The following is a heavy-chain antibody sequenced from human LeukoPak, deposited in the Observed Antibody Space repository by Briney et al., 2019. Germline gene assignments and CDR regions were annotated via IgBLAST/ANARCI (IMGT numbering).Heavy chain of an antibody. CDR1: GFSLSTNGVG. J-gene: IGHJ4*02. CDR2: IYWDDDK. Sequence: SGPTLVKPTQTLTLTCTFSGFSLSTNGVGVGWIRQPPGKTLEWLALIYWDDDKRYSPSLKSRLTITKDTSKNQVVLTMTNMDPVDIATYYCAHCPDYGDYIDYWGQGTLVTVSS. V-gene: IGHV2-5*02. CDR3: AHCPDYGDYIDY. D-gene: IGHD4-17*01.